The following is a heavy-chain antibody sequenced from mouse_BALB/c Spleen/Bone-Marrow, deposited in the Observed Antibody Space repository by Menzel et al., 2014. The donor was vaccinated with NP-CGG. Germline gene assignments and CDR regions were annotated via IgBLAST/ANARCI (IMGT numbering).Heavy chain of an antibody. V-gene: IGHV1S135*01. CDR2: IDPYNGGT. CDR3: GLNSLLRPFAY. D-gene: IGHD1-2*01. CDR1: GYSFTDYN. Sequence: EVKLMESGPELVKPGASVKVSCKASGYSFTDYNMYWVKQSHGKSLEWIGYIDPYNGGTSYSQKFKGKATLTVDKSSSTAFMHLNSLTSEDSAVYYCGLNSLLRPFAYWGQGTLVTVSA. J-gene: IGHJ3*01.